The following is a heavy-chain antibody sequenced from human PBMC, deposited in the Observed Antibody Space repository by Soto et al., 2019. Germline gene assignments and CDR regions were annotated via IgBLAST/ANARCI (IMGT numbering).Heavy chain of an antibody. CDR2: ISYDGSNK. CDR1: GFTFSSYG. J-gene: IGHJ6*02. Sequence: QVQLVESGGGVVQPGRSLRLSCAASGFTFSSYGMHWVRQAPGKGLEWVAVISYDGSNKYYADSVKGRFSISRDNSKNTLYLQMNSLRAEDTAVYYCAKDEMRAHYGMDVWGQGTTVTVSS. CDR3: AKDEMRAHYGMDV. V-gene: IGHV3-30*18.